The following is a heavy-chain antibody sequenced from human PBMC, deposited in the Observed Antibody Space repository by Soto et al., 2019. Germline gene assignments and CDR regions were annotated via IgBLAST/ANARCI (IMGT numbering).Heavy chain of an antibody. D-gene: IGHD3-10*01. J-gene: IGHJ6*03. V-gene: IGHV3-74*01. CDR3: ARREGFMGSYYYYMDV. Sequence: GGSLRLSCSASGFTFSSHWMHWVRQVPGKGLVWVSRIDSDGSSTSYADSVKGRFTISRDNAKNMLYLQMNSLRAEDTAVYYCARREGFMGSYYYYMDVWGKGTTVTVSS. CDR1: GFTFSSHW. CDR2: IDSDGSST.